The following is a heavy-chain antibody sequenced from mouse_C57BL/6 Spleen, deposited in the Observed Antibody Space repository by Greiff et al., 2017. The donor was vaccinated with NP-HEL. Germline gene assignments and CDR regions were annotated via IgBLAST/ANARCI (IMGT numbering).Heavy chain of an antibody. CDR3: TIGIYSNFWYFDV. CDR2: IDPETGGT. CDR1: GYTFTDYE. V-gene: IGHV1-15*01. J-gene: IGHJ1*03. D-gene: IGHD2-5*01. Sequence: QVQLQQSGAELVRPGASVTLSCKASGYTFTDYEMHWVKQTPVHGLEWIGAIDPETGGTAYNQTFKGKAILTADKSSSTAYMELRSLTSEDSAVYYCTIGIYSNFWYFDVWGTGTTVTVSA.